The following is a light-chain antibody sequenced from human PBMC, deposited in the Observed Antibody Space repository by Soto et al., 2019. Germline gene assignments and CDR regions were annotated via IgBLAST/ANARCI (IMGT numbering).Light chain of an antibody. CDR2: DTS. J-gene: IGLJ2*01. Sequence: QAVVTQEPSVTVSPGGTVTLTCGSSTGDVTSGHYPYWFQQKAGQAPRTLIYDTSNKHSWTPARFSVSLLGGKSALTLSGAQPEDEADYYCMLSRSAARTGTFGGGTKLTVL. CDR1: TGDVTSGHY. V-gene: IGLV7-46*01. CDR3: MLSRSAARTGT.